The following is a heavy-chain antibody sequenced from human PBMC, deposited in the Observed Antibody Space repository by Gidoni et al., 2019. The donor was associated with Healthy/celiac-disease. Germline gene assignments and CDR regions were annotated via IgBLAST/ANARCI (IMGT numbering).Heavy chain of an antibody. CDR1: GFTFSSYA. CDR2: ISGSGGST. V-gene: IGHV3-23*01. Sequence: EVPLLESGGGLVQPGGSLRLSCAASGFTFSSYAMSWVRQAQGKGLEWVSAISGSGGSTYYADSVKGRFTISRDNSKNTLYLQMNSLRAEDTAVYYCAKRGGSTDYYFDYWGQGTLVTVSS. CDR3: AKRGGSTDYYFDY. J-gene: IGHJ4*02. D-gene: IGHD2-2*01.